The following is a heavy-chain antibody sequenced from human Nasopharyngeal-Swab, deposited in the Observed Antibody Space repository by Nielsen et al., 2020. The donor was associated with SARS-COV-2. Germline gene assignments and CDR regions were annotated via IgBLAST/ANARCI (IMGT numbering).Heavy chain of an antibody. CDR1: GYTFTGYY. Sequence: ASVKVSCKASGYTFTGYYMHWVRQAPGQGLEWMGWINPNSGGTNYAQKFQGRVTMTRDTSISTAYMELSRLRSDDTAVYYCARGSVIVVVLDYWDQGTLVTVSS. D-gene: IGHD3-22*01. CDR3: ARGSVIVVVLDY. V-gene: IGHV1-2*02. CDR2: INPNSGGT. J-gene: IGHJ4*02.